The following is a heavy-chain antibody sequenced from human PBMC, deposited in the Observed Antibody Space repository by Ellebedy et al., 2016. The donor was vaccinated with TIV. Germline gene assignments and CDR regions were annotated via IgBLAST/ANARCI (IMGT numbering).Heavy chain of an antibody. J-gene: IGHJ5*02. D-gene: IGHD4-11*01. CDR1: GFTFSSYA. CDR3: AREATVTTLIPGDNWFDP. Sequence: GESLKISXAASGFTFSSYAMSWVRQAPGKELEWVSYISSSSSTIYYADSVKGRFTISRDNAKNSLYLQMNSLRDEDTAVYYCAREATVTTLIPGDNWFDPWGQGTLVTVSS. CDR2: ISSSSSTI. V-gene: IGHV3-48*02.